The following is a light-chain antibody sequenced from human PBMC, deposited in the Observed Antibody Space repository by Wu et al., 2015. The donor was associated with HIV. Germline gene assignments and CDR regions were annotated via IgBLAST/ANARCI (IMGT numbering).Light chain of an antibody. CDR3: HQYYSHLRT. CDR1: ESISSS. V-gene: IGKV1-8*01. CDR2: ATS. Sequence: AIRLTQSPSSLSASTGDRVTITCRANESISSSLAWYQQKPSEAPKLLIYATSTLQSGVPSRFRGSGSGTDFILTITCLQSEDFASYYCHQYYSHLRTFGQGTKVEIK. J-gene: IGKJ1*01.